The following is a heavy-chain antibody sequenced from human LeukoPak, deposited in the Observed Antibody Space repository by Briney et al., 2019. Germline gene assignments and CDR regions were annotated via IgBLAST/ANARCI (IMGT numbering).Heavy chain of an antibody. Sequence: PGGSLRLSCAGSGFRFSNYGMTWVRQAPGKGLEWVSAITDSGSITYYADSVKGRFTISRDNSKNTLYLQMNSLRAEDTAVYCGKDHIPLELPCDFWGQGTLVTVSS. CDR2: ITDSGSIT. J-gene: IGHJ4*02. V-gene: IGHV3-23*01. CDR3: GKDHIPLELPCDF. D-gene: IGHD1-7*01. CDR1: GFRFSNYG.